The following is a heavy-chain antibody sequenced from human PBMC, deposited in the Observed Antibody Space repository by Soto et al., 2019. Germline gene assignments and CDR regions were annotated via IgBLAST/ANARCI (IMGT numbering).Heavy chain of an antibody. CDR1: GFTVSISY. CDR2: IYRDGST. J-gene: IGHJ4*02. CDR3: ARGKGIGWYESSDY. Sequence: EVQVVESGGGLIQPGESLRLSCAASGFTVSISYMSWVRQAPGKGLEWVSTIYRDGSTYYADSVEGRFTISRDNSKNTLYLQMNSLRAEDTATYYCARGKGIGWYESSDYWGQGTVVTVSS. V-gene: IGHV3-53*01. D-gene: IGHD6-19*01.